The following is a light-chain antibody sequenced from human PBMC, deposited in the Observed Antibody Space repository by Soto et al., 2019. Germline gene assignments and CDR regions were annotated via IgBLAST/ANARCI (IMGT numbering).Light chain of an antibody. CDR3: KQRSNWPIP. J-gene: IGKJ5*01. CDR2: DAS. Sequence: EIVLTQSPCTLSLSPGESSTLSCMASQSVTKYLVWYQQKPGQAPRLLISDASYRATGIPARFSGSGSGTDFTLTISSLEPEDFALYYCKQRSNWPIPFGQGTRREIK. CDR1: QSVTKY. V-gene: IGKV3-11*01.